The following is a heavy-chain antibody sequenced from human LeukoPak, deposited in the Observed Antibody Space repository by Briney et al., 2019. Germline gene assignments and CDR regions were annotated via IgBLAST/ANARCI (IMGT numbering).Heavy chain of an antibody. CDR2: FDPEDGET. J-gene: IGHJ4*02. CDR3: ATRGGRRDYYYDSSGYYFDY. D-gene: IGHD3-22*01. Sequence: ASVKVSCMVSVYTLTELSMHWVRPAPGKGLEWMGGFDPEDGETTYAQKFQGRVTMTEDTSTDTAYMELSSLRSEDTAVYYCATRGGRRDYYYDSSGYYFDYWGRGTLVTVSS. CDR1: VYTLTELS. V-gene: IGHV1-24*01.